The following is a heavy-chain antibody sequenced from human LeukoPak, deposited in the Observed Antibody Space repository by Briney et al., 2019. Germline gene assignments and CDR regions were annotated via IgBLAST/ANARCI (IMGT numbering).Heavy chain of an antibody. J-gene: IGHJ4*02. CDR3: ARRRIAAAGDFEY. CDR1: GFTLSRYA. V-gene: IGHV3-23*01. CDR2: ISDNGANS. Sequence: RSSLTLSCAVSGFTLSRYAMTWVRQPPGKGLESVSAISDNGANSKYAHPVRGRFSISRDNSKNTLYLQMTSLRTEDTAIYSCARRRIAAAGDFEYWGQGTLVTVS. D-gene: IGHD6-13*01.